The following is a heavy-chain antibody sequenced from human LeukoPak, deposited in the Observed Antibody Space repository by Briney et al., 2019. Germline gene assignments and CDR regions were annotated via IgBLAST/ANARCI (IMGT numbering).Heavy chain of an antibody. CDR2: IYYSGST. CDR3: ARGAMATIIGAIDY. Sequence: SETLSLTCTVSGGSISSYYWSWIRQPPGKGLEWIGYIYYSGSTNYNPSLKSRVTISVDTSKNQFSLKLSSVTAADTAVYYCARGAMATIIGAIDYWGQGTLVTVSS. CDR1: GGSISSYY. J-gene: IGHJ4*02. D-gene: IGHD5-24*01. V-gene: IGHV4-59*01.